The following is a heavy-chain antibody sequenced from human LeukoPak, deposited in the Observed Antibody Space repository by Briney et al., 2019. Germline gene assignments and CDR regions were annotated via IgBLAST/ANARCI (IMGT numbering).Heavy chain of an antibody. J-gene: IGHJ4*02. CDR1: GFTFNTNA. CDR3: AKFGSSGSPYWSPSDY. V-gene: IGHV3-23*01. D-gene: IGHD3-10*01. CDR2: ITHNGSNT. Sequence: PGGSLRLSCAASGFTFNTNAMNWVRQAPGKGLEWVSGITHNGSNTYYPNSVKGRSTISTTNSKNTMYLQMNNLRDEDTAVYYCAKFGSSGSPYWSPSDYWGQGVLVTLS.